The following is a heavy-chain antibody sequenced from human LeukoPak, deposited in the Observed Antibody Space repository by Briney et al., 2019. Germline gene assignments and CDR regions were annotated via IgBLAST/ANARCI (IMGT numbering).Heavy chain of an antibody. Sequence: SETLSLTCAVYGGSFSGYYWSWIRQPPGKGLEWIGEINHSGSTNYNPSLKSRVTISVDTSKNQFSLKLSSVTAADTAVYYCARGNGPFDYCGQGTLVTVSS. V-gene: IGHV4-34*01. CDR1: GGSFSGYY. J-gene: IGHJ4*02. CDR2: INHSGST. CDR3: ARGNGPFDY.